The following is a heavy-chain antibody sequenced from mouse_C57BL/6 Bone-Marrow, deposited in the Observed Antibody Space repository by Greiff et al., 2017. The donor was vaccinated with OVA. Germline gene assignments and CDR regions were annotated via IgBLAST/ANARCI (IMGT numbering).Heavy chain of an antibody. J-gene: IGHJ2*01. CDR2: ISDGGSYT. CDR1: GFTFSSYA. D-gene: IGHD2-5*01. CDR3: ARDRGYSNYPYYFDY. V-gene: IGHV5-4*01. Sequence: DVHLVESGGGLVKPGGSLKLSCAASGFTFSSYAMSWVRQTPEKRLEWVATISDGGSYTYYPDNVKGRFTISRDNAKNNLYLQMSHLKSEDTAMYYCARDRGYSNYPYYFDYWGQGTTLTVSS.